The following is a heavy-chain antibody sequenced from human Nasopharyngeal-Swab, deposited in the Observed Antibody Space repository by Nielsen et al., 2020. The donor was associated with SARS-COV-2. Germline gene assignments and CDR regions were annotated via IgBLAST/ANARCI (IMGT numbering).Heavy chain of an antibody. D-gene: IGHD1-26*01. CDR1: GGSFSVYY. J-gene: IGHJ4*02. CDR3: ARGRVGAKDY. V-gene: IGHV4-34*01. Sequence: SLTLSLTCAVYGGSFSVYYWIWMRQPPGKGLEWIGEINHSGSTNYNPSLKSRVTISVDTSKNQCYLKLSSVTAADTAVYYCARGRVGAKDYWGQGTLVTVSS. CDR2: INHSGST.